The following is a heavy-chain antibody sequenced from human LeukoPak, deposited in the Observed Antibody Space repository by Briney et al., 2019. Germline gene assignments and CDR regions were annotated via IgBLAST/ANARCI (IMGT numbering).Heavy chain of an antibody. CDR3: ARGLFEYSSSPTFDY. CDR2: IIPIFGTA. D-gene: IGHD6-6*01. V-gene: IGHV1-69*05. CDR1: GYTFTSYG. Sequence: SVKVSCKASGYTFTSYGISWVRQAPGQGLEWMGGIIPIFGTANYAQKFQGRVTITTDESTSTAYMELSSLRSEDTAVYYCARGLFEYSSSPTFDYWGQGTLVTVSS. J-gene: IGHJ4*02.